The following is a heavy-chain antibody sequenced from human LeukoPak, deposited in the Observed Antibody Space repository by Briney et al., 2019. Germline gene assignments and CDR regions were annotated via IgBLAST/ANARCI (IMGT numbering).Heavy chain of an antibody. V-gene: IGHV4-30-4*01. CDR2: VYYSGST. J-gene: IGHJ5*02. D-gene: IGHD3-22*01. Sequence: SQTLSLTCTVSGGSISSGDYYWSWIRQPPGKGLEWIGYVYYSGSTYYNPSLKSRVTISVDTSKNQFSLKLSSVTAADTAVYYCARSRDSTYYYDSSGSWFDPWGQGTLVTVSS. CDR1: GGSISSGDYY. CDR3: ARSRDSTYYYDSSGSWFDP.